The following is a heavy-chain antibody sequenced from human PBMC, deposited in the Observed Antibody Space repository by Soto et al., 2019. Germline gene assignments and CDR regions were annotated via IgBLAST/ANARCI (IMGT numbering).Heavy chain of an antibody. V-gene: IGHV1-69*06. D-gene: IGHD3-16*01. CDR1: GGTFSSYA. J-gene: IGHJ6*02. CDR2: IIPIFGTA. CDR3: ARGGEYYYYYGMGV. Sequence: SVKVSCKASGGTFSSYAISWVRQAPGQGLEWMGGIIPIFGTANYAQKFQGRVTITADKSTSTAYMELSSLRSEDTAVYYCARGGEYYYYYGMGVWGQGTTVTVSS.